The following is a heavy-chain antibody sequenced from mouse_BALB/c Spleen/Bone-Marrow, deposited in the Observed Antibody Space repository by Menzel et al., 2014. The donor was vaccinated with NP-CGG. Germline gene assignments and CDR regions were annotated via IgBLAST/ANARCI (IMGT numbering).Heavy chain of an antibody. D-gene: IGHD1-1*01. J-gene: IGHJ3*01. CDR3: ARLYYYGRFAH. CDR2: INPDSSTI. V-gene: IGHV4-1*02. Sequence: DVQLVESGGGLVQPGGSLKLSCAASGFDFSGYWMSWVRQAPGKGLEWIGEINPDSSTINYTPSLKDKFIISRDNAKNTLYLQMSKVRSEDTALYYCARLYYYGRFAHWGQGTLVTVSA. CDR1: GFDFSGYW.